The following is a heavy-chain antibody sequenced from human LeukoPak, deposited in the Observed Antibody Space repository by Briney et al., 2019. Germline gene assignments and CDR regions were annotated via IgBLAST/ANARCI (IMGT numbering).Heavy chain of an antibody. CDR2: MNPNSGNT. CDR1: GYTFTSYD. V-gene: IGHV1-8*01. Sequence: ASVKVSCKASGYTFTSYDINWVRQATGQGLEWMGWMNPNSGNTGYAQKFQGRVSMTRNTSISTAYMELSSLRSEDTAVYYCARVTTGTTFIDYWGQGTLVTVSS. CDR3: ARVTTGTTFIDY. J-gene: IGHJ4*02. D-gene: IGHD1-1*01.